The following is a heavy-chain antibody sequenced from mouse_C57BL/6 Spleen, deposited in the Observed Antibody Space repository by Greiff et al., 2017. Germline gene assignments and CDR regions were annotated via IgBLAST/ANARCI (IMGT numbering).Heavy chain of an antibody. D-gene: IGHD1-1*01. V-gene: IGHV5-4*01. CDR3: ARDRDYYGSSYPFAY. J-gene: IGHJ3*01. CDR2: MSDGGSYT. CDR1: GFTFSSYA. Sequence: EVMLVESGGGLVKPGGSLKLSCAASGFTFSSYAMSWVRQTPEKRLEWVATMSDGGSYTYYPDNVKGRFTISRDNAKNNLYLQMSHLKSEDTAMYYCARDRDYYGSSYPFAYWGQGTLVTVSA.